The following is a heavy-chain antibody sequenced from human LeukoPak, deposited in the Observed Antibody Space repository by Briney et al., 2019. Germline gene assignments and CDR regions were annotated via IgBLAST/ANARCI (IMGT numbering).Heavy chain of an antibody. D-gene: IGHD5-24*01. CDR3: ACSTSLDGYNLSECFQH. CDR1: GFTVSNYW. Sequence: GGSLRLSCAASGFTVSNYWMSWVRQAPGEGLEWVACIHQNGGTEYYVDSVKGRFAISRDNSKNSLHLQMSSLTVEDTAVYYCACSTSLDGYNLSECFQHWGQGTLVTVSS. CDR2: IHQNGGTE. J-gene: IGHJ1*01. V-gene: IGHV3-7*03.